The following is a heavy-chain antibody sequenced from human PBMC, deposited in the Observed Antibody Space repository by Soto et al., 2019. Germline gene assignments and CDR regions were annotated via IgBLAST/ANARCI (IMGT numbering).Heavy chain of an antibody. CDR2: ISSSSSYI. D-gene: IGHD2-2*01. V-gene: IGHV3-21*01. J-gene: IGHJ6*03. CDR1: GFTFSSYS. Sequence: EVQLVESGGGLVKPGGSLRLSCAASGFTFSSYSMNWVRQAPGKGLEWVSSISSSSSYIYYADSVKGRFTISRDNAKNSLYLQMNSLRAEDTAVYYCARDFYEYQLLFVENHYYYYYMDVWGKGTTVTVSS. CDR3: ARDFYEYQLLFVENHYYYYYMDV.